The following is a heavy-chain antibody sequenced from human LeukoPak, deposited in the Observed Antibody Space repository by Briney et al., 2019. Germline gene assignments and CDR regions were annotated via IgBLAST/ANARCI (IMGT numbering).Heavy chain of an antibody. CDR3: ARVSTYTTSSGEFDY. Sequence: GGSLRLSCAASGFMFRSYAMHWVRQAPGKGLEWVALISYDGSNKYYADSVKGRFTISRDNSKNTLYLQMNSLRAEDTALYYCARVSTYTTSSGEFDYWGQGTLVTVSS. J-gene: IGHJ4*02. CDR2: ISYDGSNK. CDR1: GFMFRSYA. D-gene: IGHD6-6*01. V-gene: IGHV3-30-3*01.